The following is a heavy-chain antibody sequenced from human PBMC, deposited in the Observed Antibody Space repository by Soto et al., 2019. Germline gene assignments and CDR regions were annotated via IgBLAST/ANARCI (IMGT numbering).Heavy chain of an antibody. J-gene: IGHJ6*03. V-gene: IGHV3-11*01. Sequence: GGSPRLSCAASGLTFSDYYMSWIRKAPGKGLEWVSYISSSGSTIYYADSVKGRFTISRDNAKNSLYLQMNSLRAEDTAVYYCARVGYGDYFYYYYYMDVWGKGTTVTVSS. CDR1: GLTFSDYY. D-gene: IGHD4-17*01. CDR3: ARVGYGDYFYYYYYMDV. CDR2: ISSSGSTI.